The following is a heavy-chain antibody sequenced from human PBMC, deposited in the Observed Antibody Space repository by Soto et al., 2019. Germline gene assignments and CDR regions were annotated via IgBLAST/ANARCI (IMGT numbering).Heavy chain of an antibody. CDR1: GYTLTDHG. CDR2: INPYNANT. CDR3: ARILQPIVSKFYGSGNTFDY. V-gene: IGHV1-18*04. J-gene: IGHJ4*02. D-gene: IGHD3-10*01. Sequence: QVQLVQSGPEVKKPGASVKVSCKASGYTLTDHGISWVRQAPGQGLEWMGWINPYNANTRYGEKVQGRVTMTTDTSSTAYLELSRLRSDDTAVYYCARILQPIVSKFYGSGNTFDYWGQGTLVTVSS.